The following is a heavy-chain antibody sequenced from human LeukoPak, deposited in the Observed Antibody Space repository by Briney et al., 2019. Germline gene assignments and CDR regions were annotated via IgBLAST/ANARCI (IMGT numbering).Heavy chain of an antibody. J-gene: IGHJ4*02. CDR1: GGTFSSYA. Sequence: SVKVSCKASGGTFSSYAISWVRQAPGQGLEWMGGIIPIFGSANYAQKFQGRVTITADESTSTAYMELSSLRSEDTAVYYCARDPYYYDSSGYWDWGQGTLVTVSS. CDR3: ARDPYYYDSSGYWD. CDR2: IIPIFGSA. D-gene: IGHD3-22*01. V-gene: IGHV1-69*13.